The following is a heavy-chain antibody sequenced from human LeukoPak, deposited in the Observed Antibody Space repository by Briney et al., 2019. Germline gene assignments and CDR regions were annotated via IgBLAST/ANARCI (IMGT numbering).Heavy chain of an antibody. CDR3: AACYYDSSGYLG. CDR1: GGSISSTGYY. J-gene: IGHJ4*02. D-gene: IGHD3-22*01. V-gene: IGHV4-39*01. Sequence: PSETLSLTCTVSGGSISSTGYYWGWIRQPPGKGLEWIGSISYSGSTYYNPSLRSRVTISVDTSKNQFSLKLTSVTAAETAVYYCAACYYDSSGYLGCGQGTLVTVSS. CDR2: ISYSGST.